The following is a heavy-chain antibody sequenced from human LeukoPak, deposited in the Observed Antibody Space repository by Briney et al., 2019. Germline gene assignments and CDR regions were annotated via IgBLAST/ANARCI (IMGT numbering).Heavy chain of an antibody. Sequence: GGSLRLFCAASGFTFSNYAMTWVRQAPGKGLEWVSGIRSNGDSTYYVDSVKGRFTISRDNSKNTLYLQMNSLRAEDTAVYYCAKGITYNSYYFDYWGQGTLVTVSS. CDR2: IRSNGDST. CDR1: GFTFSNYA. CDR3: AKGITYNSYYFDY. V-gene: IGHV3-23*01. D-gene: IGHD6-6*01. J-gene: IGHJ4*02.